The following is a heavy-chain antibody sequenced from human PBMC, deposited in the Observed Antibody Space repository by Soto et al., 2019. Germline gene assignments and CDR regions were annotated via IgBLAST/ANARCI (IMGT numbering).Heavy chain of an antibody. CDR3: ARGWGDYLYQNFDY. CDR2: IIPIFGTA. J-gene: IGHJ4*02. D-gene: IGHD4-17*01. CDR1: GGTFSSYA. V-gene: IGHV1-69*12. Sequence: QVQLVQSGAEVKKPGSSVKVSCKASGGTFSSYAISWVRQAPGQGLEWMGGIIPIFGTANYAQKFQGRVTXXAXEXXSTAYMELSSLRSEDTAVYYCARGWGDYLYQNFDYWGQGTLVTVSS.